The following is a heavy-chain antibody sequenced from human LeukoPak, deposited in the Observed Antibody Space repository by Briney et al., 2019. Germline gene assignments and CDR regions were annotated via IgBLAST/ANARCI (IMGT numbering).Heavy chain of an antibody. J-gene: IGHJ3*02. V-gene: IGHV3-7*01. Sequence: TGGSLRLSCAASGFTISSYWMSWLRQVPGKGLDSVTHIKHDGSRTYYVDIERGRFIISRNNPKNSLYLQMTSLRVEDTAVYHCARGPTDFDASDIWGHGTPVTAPS. CDR1: GFTISSYW. CDR2: IKHDGSRT. CDR3: ARGPTDFDASDI.